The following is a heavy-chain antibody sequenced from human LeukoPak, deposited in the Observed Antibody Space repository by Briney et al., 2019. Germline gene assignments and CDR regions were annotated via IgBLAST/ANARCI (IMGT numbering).Heavy chain of an antibody. J-gene: IGHJ5*02. Sequence: SETLSLTCAVYGGSFSGYYWSWIRQPPGKGLEWIGEINHSGSTNYNPSLKSRVTISVDTSKNQFSLKLSSVTAADTAVYYCARAPRVYCSSTSCYSNWFDPWGQGTPVTVSS. CDR2: INHSGST. CDR1: GGSFSGYY. D-gene: IGHD2-2*02. CDR3: ARAPRVYCSSTSCYSNWFDP. V-gene: IGHV4-34*01.